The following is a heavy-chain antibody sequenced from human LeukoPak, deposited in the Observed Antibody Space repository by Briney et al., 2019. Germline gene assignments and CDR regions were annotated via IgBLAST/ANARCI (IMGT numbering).Heavy chain of an antibody. J-gene: IGHJ4*02. CDR2: IYYSGST. Sequence: PSETLSLTCTVSGGSISSYYWSWIRQPPGKGLEWIGYIYYSGSTNYNPSLKSRVTISVDTSKNQFSLKLSSVTAADTAVYYCARQNIVLMVYAKGIYYFDYWGQGTLVTVSS. CDR3: ARQNIVLMVYAKGIYYFDY. D-gene: IGHD2-8*01. V-gene: IGHV4-59*01. CDR1: GGSISSYY.